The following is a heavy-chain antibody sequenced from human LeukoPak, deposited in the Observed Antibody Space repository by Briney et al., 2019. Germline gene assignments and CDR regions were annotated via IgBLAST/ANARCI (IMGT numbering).Heavy chain of an antibody. CDR3: ATGGIDFDIVVVPAAFAFDY. CDR1: GCTLTELS. J-gene: IGHJ4*02. CDR2: FDPEDGET. D-gene: IGHD2-2*01. Sequence: GASVKVSCKVSGCTLTELSMHWVRQAPGKGLEWMGGFDPEDGETIYAQKFQGRVTMTEDTSTDTAYMELSSLGSEDTAVYYCATGGIDFDIVVVPAAFAFDYWGQGTLVTVSS. V-gene: IGHV1-24*01.